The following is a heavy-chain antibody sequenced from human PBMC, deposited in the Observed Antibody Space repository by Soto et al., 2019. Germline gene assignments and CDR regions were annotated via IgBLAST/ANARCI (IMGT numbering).Heavy chain of an antibody. V-gene: IGHV2-26*01. CDR2: IFWNGEK. J-gene: IGHJ4*02. CDR1: GFSPRDSKVG. CDR3: AHVRQWDGAHSYDY. Sequence: QVTLKESGPVLVKPTETLTLTCAVSGFSPRDSKVGVSWIRQPPGKALEWLAHIFWNGEKSYSTSLERRLNISNDPSKGQVVLTMTNIDPVDTATYFCAHVRQWDGAHSYDYWGRGTLVTVSS. D-gene: IGHD1-26*01.